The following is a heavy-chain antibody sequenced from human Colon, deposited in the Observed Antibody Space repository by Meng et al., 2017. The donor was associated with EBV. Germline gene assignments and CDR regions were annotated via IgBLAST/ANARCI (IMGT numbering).Heavy chain of an antibody. CDR3: ARAWGYCSSGSCRTG. D-gene: IGHD2-15*01. CDR1: GVPSSNFY. V-gene: IGHV4-34*01. J-gene: IGHJ4*02. Sequence: QVHLQTWGAVLLKPSEPLSLTCAVYGVPSSNFYWSWIRQPPGKGLEWIGEMNQSGSTNYNPSLKSRVTISVDASKNQFSLKLSSVTAADTAVYYCARAWGYCSSGSCRTGWGQGTLVTVSS. CDR2: MNQSGST.